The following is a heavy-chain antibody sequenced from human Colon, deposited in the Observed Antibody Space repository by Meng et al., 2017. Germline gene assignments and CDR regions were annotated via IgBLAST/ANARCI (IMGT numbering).Heavy chain of an antibody. V-gene: IGHV4-39*07. D-gene: IGHD3-22*01. CDR1: GGSISTSGYY. Sequence: QSQLQESGPGLVKPSEALSLTGSVPGGSISTSGYYWGWIRQPPGKGLEWIGSIGHSGFTYYTPSLKSRVAVSLDTSKSQFSLMLTSVTAADTAVYYCAGGTMIVGAQLGIDYWGQGTLVTVSS. J-gene: IGHJ4*02. CDR2: IGHSGFT. CDR3: AGGTMIVGAQLGIDY.